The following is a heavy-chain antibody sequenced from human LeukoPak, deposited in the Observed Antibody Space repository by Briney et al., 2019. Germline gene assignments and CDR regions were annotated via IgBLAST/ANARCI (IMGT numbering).Heavy chain of an antibody. CDR2: INPHTGGT. J-gene: IGHJ4*02. V-gene: IGHV1-2*02. D-gene: IGHD1-26*01. Sequence: ASVRVSCKTSGYTFTDYYIHWVRQAPGQGLEWMGWINPHTGGTNSAQNFQDRATMTRDTSIDTAYMDLSRLTSDDTAVYYCAKSLIMGGSFYFNYWGQGILVTVAS. CDR1: GYTFTDYY. CDR3: AKSLIMGGSFYFNY.